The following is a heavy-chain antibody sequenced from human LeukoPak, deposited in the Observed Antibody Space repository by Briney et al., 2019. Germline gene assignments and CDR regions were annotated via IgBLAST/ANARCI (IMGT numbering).Heavy chain of an antibody. Sequence: ASVKVSCKASGYTFTSYDINWVRQATGQGLEWMGWMNPNSGNTGYAQKFQGRVTMTRNTSISTAYMELSSLRSEDTAVYYCARVLHNRGGSGSYYINYWGQGTLVTVSS. CDR2: MNPNSGNT. V-gene: IGHV1-8*01. CDR1: GYTFTSYD. CDR3: ARVLHNRGGSGSYYINY. J-gene: IGHJ4*02. D-gene: IGHD3-10*01.